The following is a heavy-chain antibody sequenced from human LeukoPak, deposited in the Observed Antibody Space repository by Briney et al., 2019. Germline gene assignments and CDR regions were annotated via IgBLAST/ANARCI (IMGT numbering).Heavy chain of an antibody. D-gene: IGHD1-14*01. CDR1: GFTFRGYG. Sequence: GRSLRLSCAASGFTFRGYGMHWVRQAPGKGLEWVAVTSDDGSNKDYADSVKGRFTISRDNSRNTLYLHMNSLRAEDTAMYYCTKVGISFTKRFYYMDVWGRGTTVTVSS. J-gene: IGHJ6*03. CDR2: TSDDGSNK. V-gene: IGHV3-30*18. CDR3: TKVGISFTKRFYYMDV.